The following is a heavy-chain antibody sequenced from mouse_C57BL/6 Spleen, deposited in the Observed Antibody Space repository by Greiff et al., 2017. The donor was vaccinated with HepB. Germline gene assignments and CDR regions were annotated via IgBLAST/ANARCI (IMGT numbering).Heavy chain of an antibody. CDR1: GFTFSDYY. CDR3: ARDEGTGYFDY. V-gene: IGHV5-16*01. CDR2: INYDGSST. D-gene: IGHD4-1*01. Sequence: EVHLVESEGGLVQPGRSMKLSCTASGFTFSDYYMAWVRQVPEKGLEWVANINYDGSSTYYLDSLKSRFIISRDNAKNILYLQMSSLKSEDTATYYCARDEGTGYFDYWGQGTTLTVSS. J-gene: IGHJ2*01.